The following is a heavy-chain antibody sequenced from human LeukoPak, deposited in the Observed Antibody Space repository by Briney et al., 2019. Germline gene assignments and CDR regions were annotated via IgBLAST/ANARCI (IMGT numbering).Heavy chain of an antibody. V-gene: IGHV4-31*03. CDR1: GGSISSGGYY. J-gene: IGHJ6*04. Sequence: SQTLSLTCTVSGGSISSGGYYWSWIRQHPGKXXXXXXYIYYSGSTYYNPSLKSRVTISVDTSKNQFSLKLSSVTAADTAVYYCARESGVTHYYYGMDVWGKGTTVTVSS. CDR2: IYYSGST. CDR3: ARESGVTHYYYGMDV. D-gene: IGHD2-21*02.